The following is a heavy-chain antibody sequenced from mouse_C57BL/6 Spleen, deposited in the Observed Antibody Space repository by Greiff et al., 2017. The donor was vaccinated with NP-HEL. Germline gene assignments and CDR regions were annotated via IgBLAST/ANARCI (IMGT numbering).Heavy chain of an antibody. D-gene: IGHD2-5*01. CDR2: IHPNSGST. V-gene: IGHV1-64*01. J-gene: IGHJ2*01. CDR3: AIYSNYGYFDY. Sequence: VQLQQPGAELVKPGASVKLSCKASGYTFTSYWMHWVKQRPGQGLEWIGMIHPNSGSTNYNEKFKGKATLTADKSSSTAYMQLSSLTSEDSAVYFCAIYSNYGYFDYWGQGTTLTVSS. CDR1: GYTFTSYW.